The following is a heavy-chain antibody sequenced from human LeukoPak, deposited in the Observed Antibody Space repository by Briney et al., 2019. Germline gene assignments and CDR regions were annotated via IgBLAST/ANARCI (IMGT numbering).Heavy chain of an antibody. V-gene: IGHV3-48*03. D-gene: IGHD3-10*02. J-gene: IGHJ6*04. CDR2: ISSSGSTI. Sequence: GGSLRLSCAASGFTFSSYAMSWVRQAPGKGLEWVSYISSSGSTIYYADSVKGRFTTSRDNAKNSLYLQMNSLRAEGTAVYYCAELGITMIGGVWGKGTTVTISS. CDR3: AELGITMIGGV. CDR1: GFTFSSYA.